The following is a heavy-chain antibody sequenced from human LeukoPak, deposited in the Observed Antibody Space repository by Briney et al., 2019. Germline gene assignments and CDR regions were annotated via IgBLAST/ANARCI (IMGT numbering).Heavy chain of an antibody. J-gene: IGHJ3*02. CDR2: FDPEDGET. CDR3: ATGNDAYDAFDI. CDR1: GYTLTELS. Sequence: ASVKVSCKVSGYTLTELSMHWVRQAPGKGLEWMGGFDPEDGETIYAQKFQGRVTMTEDTSTDTAYMELSSLRSEDTAVYYCATGNDAYDAFDIWGQGTMVTVSS. V-gene: IGHV1-24*01.